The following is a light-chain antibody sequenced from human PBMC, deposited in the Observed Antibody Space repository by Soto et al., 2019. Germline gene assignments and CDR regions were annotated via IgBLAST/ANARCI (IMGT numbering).Light chain of an antibody. J-gene: IGKJ1*01. CDR3: QQYNSYPWT. CDR1: QDISNY. Sequence: DIQITQSPSSLSASVGDRVTITCQASQDISNYLNWYQQKPGKAPKLLIYDASSLESGVPSRFSGSGSGTEFTLTISSLQPDDFATYYCQQYNSYPWTFGQGTKVDIK. CDR2: DAS. V-gene: IGKV1-5*01.